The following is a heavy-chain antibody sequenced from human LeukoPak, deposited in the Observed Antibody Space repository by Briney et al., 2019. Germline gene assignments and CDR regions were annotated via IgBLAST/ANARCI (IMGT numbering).Heavy chain of an antibody. Sequence: PGGSLRLSCEASGFTLSNYGMHWVRQAPGKGLEWVAVLWHDGTNTDYADSVKGRFTISRDNPKNTLYLQMNSLRAEDTALYYCARDEGSTVVWGPIFYRGQGTLVTVSS. D-gene: IGHD3-10*01. CDR3: ARDEGSTVVWGPIFY. J-gene: IGHJ4*02. CDR1: GFTLSNYG. CDR2: LWHDGTNT. V-gene: IGHV3-33*01.